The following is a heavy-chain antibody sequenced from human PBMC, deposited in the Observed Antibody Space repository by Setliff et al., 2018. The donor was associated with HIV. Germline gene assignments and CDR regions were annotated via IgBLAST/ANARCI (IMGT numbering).Heavy chain of an antibody. CDR1: GFTFSSYW. CDR2: LNTDGSST. J-gene: IGHJ4*02. D-gene: IGHD3-22*01. V-gene: IGHV3-74*03. Sequence: GGSLRLSCAASGFTFSSYWMHWVRQAPGKGLVWVSRLNTDGSSTKYADSVKGRFTISRDNAKNMLYLQMNSLSADDTAVYYCVRGSGYYYFDNWGQGALVTVSS. CDR3: VRGSGYYYFDN.